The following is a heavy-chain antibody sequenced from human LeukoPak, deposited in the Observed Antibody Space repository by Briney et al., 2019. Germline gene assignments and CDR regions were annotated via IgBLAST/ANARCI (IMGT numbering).Heavy chain of an antibody. D-gene: IGHD2-2*01. CDR1: GYTFTGYY. CDR3: AREYCSSTSCINRWFDP. Sequence: ASVKVSCKASGYTFTGYYMHWVRQAPGQGLEWMGWINPNSGGTNYAQKFQGRVTMTRDTSISTAYMELSRLRSDDTAMYYCAREYCSSTSCINRWFDPWGQGTLVTVSS. J-gene: IGHJ5*02. V-gene: IGHV1-2*02. CDR2: INPNSGGT.